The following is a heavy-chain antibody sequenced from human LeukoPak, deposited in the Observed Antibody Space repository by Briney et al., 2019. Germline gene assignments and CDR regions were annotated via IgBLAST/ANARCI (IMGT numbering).Heavy chain of an antibody. CDR2: IWYDGSNK. Sequence: GGSLRLSCAASGFTFSSYGMHWVRQAPGKGLEWVAVIWYDGSNKYYADSVKGRFTISRDNSKNTLYLQMNSLRAEDTAVYYCARDRSNRDYYDSSGYFDYWGQGTLVTVSS. V-gene: IGHV3-33*01. CDR1: GFTFSSYG. J-gene: IGHJ4*02. CDR3: ARDRSNRDYYDSSGYFDY. D-gene: IGHD3-22*01.